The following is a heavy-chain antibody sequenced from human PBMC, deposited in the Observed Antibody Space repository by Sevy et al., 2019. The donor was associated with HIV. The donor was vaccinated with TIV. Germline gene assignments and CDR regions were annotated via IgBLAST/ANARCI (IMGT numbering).Heavy chain of an antibody. J-gene: IGHJ4*02. Sequence: ASVKVSCKASGYTFTDYYMHWVRQAPGQGLEWMGRINPKSGGTNYAQKFQGRVTMTRDTSISIAYMELSRLGADDTAVYYCARYCSSTSCYAPPFDYWGQGTLVTVSS. V-gene: IGHV1-2*06. CDR3: ARYCSSTSCYAPPFDY. D-gene: IGHD2-2*01. CDR2: INPKSGGT. CDR1: GYTFTDYY.